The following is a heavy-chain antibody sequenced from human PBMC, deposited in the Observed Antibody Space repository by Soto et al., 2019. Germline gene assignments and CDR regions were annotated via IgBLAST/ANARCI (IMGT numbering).Heavy chain of an antibody. J-gene: IGHJ4*02. CDR2: IYYSGST. CDR1: GGYVSSGSYY. Sequence: PSETLSLTCTVSGGYVSSGSYYWSWIRQPPGKGLEWIGYIYYSGSTNYNPSLKSRVTISVDTSKNQFSLKLSSVTAADTAVYYCASLYYYDSSGYYYFDYWGQGTLVTVSS. D-gene: IGHD3-22*01. CDR3: ASLYYYDSSGYYYFDY. V-gene: IGHV4-61*01.